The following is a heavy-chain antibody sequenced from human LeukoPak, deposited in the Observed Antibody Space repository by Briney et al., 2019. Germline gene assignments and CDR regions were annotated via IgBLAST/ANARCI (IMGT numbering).Heavy chain of an antibody. D-gene: IGHD2-15*01. CDR2: IKNDGSRT. J-gene: IGHJ4*02. CDR3: VREPYCRGGSCYTSGFDC. Sequence: QPGGSLRLSCAASGVTFSRYWMHWVRQAPGKGLVWVSRIKNDGSRTTYADAVKGRFTISRDNAKNTLYLQMNSLSADDTAVYYCVREPYCRGGSCYTSGFDCWGQGTLVTVSS. V-gene: IGHV3-74*01. CDR1: GVTFSRYW.